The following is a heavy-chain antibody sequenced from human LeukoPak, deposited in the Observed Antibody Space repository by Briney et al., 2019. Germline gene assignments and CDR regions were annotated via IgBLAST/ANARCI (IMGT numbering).Heavy chain of an antibody. CDR3: AKWGDYDILTGDYVSDF. D-gene: IGHD3-9*01. V-gene: IGHV3-23*01. J-gene: IGHJ4*02. CDR2: ITGSGDTT. Sequence: GASLRLSYAASGSIFRNYAMSWVRQAPGKGLEWVSAITGSGDTTYYADSVKGRFTISRDNSKNTLYVEMNTLRAEDTAVYYCAKWGDYDILTGDYVSDFWGQGTLVTVST. CDR1: GSIFRNYA.